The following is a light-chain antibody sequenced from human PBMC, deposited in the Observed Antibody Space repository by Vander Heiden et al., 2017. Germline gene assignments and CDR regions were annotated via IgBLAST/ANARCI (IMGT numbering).Light chain of an antibody. CDR3: QQYNSYSRT. J-gene: IGKJ1*01. V-gene: IGKV1-5*03. Sequence: DIQMTQSPSTLSASVGDRVTITCRASQSISSWLAWYQQKPGKAPKLLIYKASSLESGVPSRFSGGGSGTEFTLTISSLQPDDLATYYCQQYNSYSRTFGQGTKVEIK. CDR2: KAS. CDR1: QSISSW.